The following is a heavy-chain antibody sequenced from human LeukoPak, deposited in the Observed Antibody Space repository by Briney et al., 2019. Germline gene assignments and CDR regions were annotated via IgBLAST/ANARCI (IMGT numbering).Heavy chain of an antibody. CDR3: ARGLVVVVAATRGMDV. V-gene: IGHV4-34*01. CDR1: GGSFSGYY. Sequence: PSETLSLTCAVYGGSFSGYYWSWIRQPPGKGLEWIGEINHSGSTNYNPSLKSRVTISVDTSKNQLSLKLSSVTAADTAVYFCARGLVVVVAATRGMDVWGQGTTVTVSS. D-gene: IGHD2-15*01. CDR2: INHSGST. J-gene: IGHJ6*02.